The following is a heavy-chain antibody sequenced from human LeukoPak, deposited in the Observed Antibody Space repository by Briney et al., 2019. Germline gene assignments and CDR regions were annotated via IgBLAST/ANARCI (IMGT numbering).Heavy chain of an antibody. J-gene: IGHJ4*02. CDR2: IIPIFGTA. CDR3: AGGDTAMVKD. Sequence: SVTVSCKASGGTFSSYAISWVRQAPGQGLEWMGRIIPIFGTANYAQKFQDRVTITTDESTSTAYMELSSLISERTGDYYCAGGDTAMVKDWGQGTLVTVSS. CDR1: GGTFSSYA. D-gene: IGHD5-18*01. V-gene: IGHV1-69*05.